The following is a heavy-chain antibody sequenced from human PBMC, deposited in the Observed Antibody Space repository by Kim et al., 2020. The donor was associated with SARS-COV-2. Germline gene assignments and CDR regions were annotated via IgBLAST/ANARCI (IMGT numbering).Heavy chain of an antibody. CDR1: GFTFSNYA. J-gene: IGHJ6*01. Sequence: GGSLRLSCAASGFTFSNYAMHWVRQAPGKGLEWVSDISYNRSNKYYAYAEKRRTTISRDNYKNTLYLQMNSLTAEDTAVYYWARDPILVVVAATPHYYG. CDR3: ARDPILVVVAATPHYYG. D-gene: IGHD2-15*01. V-gene: IGHV3-30-3*01. CDR2: ISYNRSNK.